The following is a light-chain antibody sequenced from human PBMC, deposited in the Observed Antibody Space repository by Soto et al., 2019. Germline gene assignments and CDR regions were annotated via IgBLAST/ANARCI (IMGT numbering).Light chain of an antibody. CDR2: DAS. Sequence: DIQMPPSTSTLSASVVYIVTITCRASQSISIWLAWYQQKPGRAPKLLIYDASNLETGVPSRFRGSGSGTHFTFTITSLQREDFATYYCQQYGNLPLTFGGGNKVDIK. CDR1: QSISIW. V-gene: IGKV1-33*01. J-gene: IGKJ4*01. CDR3: QQYGNLPLT.